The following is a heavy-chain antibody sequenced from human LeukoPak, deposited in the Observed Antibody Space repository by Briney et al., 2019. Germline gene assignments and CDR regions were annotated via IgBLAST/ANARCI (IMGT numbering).Heavy chain of an antibody. Sequence: SETLSLTCTVSGGSISSYYWSWIRQPAGKGLEWIGRISSSGSTNYNPSLKSRVTISVDTSKNQFSLRLTSVTAADTAVYYCAKDPTIFGVVIYYFDYWGQGTLVTVSS. J-gene: IGHJ4*02. V-gene: IGHV4-4*07. CDR2: ISSSGST. D-gene: IGHD3-3*01. CDR1: GGSISSYY. CDR3: AKDPTIFGVVIYYFDY.